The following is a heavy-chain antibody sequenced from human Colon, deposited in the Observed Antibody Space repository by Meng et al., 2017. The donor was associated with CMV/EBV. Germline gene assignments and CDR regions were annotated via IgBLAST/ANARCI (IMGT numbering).Heavy chain of an antibody. J-gene: IGHJ1*01. D-gene: IGHD3-22*01. V-gene: IGHV1-2*02. CDR3: ATVSSGYYLYFQH. Sequence: QVPRVQSGAEGKEPGASVKASCKASGYTFTGYYMHWVRQAPGQGLEWMGWINPNSGGTNYAQKFQGRVTMTRDTSISTAYMELSRLRSDDTAVYYCATVSSGYYLYFQHWGQGTLVTVSS. CDR1: GYTFTGYY. CDR2: INPNSGGT.